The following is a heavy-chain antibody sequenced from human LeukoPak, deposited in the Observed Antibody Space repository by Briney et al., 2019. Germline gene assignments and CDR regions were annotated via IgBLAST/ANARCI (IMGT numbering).Heavy chain of an antibody. V-gene: IGHV3-74*01. Sequence: GGSLRLSCAASGFTFSRYWMRWVRQAPGKGLVWVLRINTDGSNTTYADSVKGRFSISRDNAKNTLYLQMNSLGAEDTAVYYCARSGGTYSFDMWGQGTMVTVSS. D-gene: IGHD1-26*01. CDR2: INTDGSNT. CDR3: ARSGGTYSFDM. CDR1: GFTFSRYW. J-gene: IGHJ3*02.